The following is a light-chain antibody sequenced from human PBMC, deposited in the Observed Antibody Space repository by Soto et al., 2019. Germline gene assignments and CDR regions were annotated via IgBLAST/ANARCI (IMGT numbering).Light chain of an antibody. V-gene: IGKV4-1*01. CDR2: WAS. CDR1: QSILYTPNNNNY. Sequence: DIVMTQSPDSLAVSLGERATINCKSSQSILYTPNNNNYLAWFQQKPGQPPRLLIYWASTRESGVPDRFSGSGSGTDFTLTISSLQAEDLAVYYCQQYYNTFPTFGQGTKVEIK. J-gene: IGKJ1*01. CDR3: QQYYNTFPT.